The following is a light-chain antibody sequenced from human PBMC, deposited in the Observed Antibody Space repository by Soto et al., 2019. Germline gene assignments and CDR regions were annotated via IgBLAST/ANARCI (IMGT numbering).Light chain of an antibody. V-gene: IGKV1-39*01. CDR3: QQSYSTPFT. CDR2: AAS. Sequence: DIQMTQSPSSLSASVGDSVTITCRASQSISNYLNWYQQKPGKAPKLLVYAASSLQSGVPSRFSGSGSGTEFTLTISSLQPEDFATYYCQQSYSTPFTFGPGTKVDIK. J-gene: IGKJ3*01. CDR1: QSISNY.